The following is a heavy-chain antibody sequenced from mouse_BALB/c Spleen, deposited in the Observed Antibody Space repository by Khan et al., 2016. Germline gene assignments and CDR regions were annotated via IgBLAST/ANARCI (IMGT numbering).Heavy chain of an antibody. V-gene: IGHV4-1*02. CDR3: ARAGYYGDLVN. D-gene: IGHD1-1*01. J-gene: IGHJ3*01. CDR2: INPDSSTI. Sequence: EMQLVESGGGLVQPGGSLKLSCAASGFDFSRYWMSWVRQAPGKGLEWIGEINPDSSTINYTPSLKDKFIISRDNAKNTLYLQMRKVRSEDTVLXYCARAGYYGDLVNWGQGTLVTVSA. CDR1: GFDFSRYW.